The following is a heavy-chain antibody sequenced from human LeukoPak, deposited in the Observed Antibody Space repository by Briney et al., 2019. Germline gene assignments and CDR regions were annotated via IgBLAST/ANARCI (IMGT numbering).Heavy chain of an antibody. CDR3: AKTPRSGSYNFDY. CDR1: GFTFSSYA. D-gene: IGHD1-26*01. J-gene: IGHJ4*02. V-gene: IGHV3-23*01. Sequence: GGSLRLSCAASGFTFSSYAMSWVRQAPGKGLEWVSAIGGSGGSTYYADSVKGRFTISRDNSKNTLYLQMNSLRAEDTAVYYCAKTPRSGSYNFDYWGQGTLVTVSS. CDR2: IGGSGGST.